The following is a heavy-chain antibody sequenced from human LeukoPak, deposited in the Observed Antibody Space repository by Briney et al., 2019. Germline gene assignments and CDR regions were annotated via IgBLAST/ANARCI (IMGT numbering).Heavy chain of an antibody. Sequence: GGSLRLSCAASGFTFRTYGMHWVRQAPGKGLEWVASIRYDGSDKYYADAVKGRFTISRDNSKNTLYLQMNSLRAEDTAVYYFANAKKGDFLSVYYPAFDSWGKEPLVTVSS. CDR3: ANAKKGDFLSVYYPAFDS. CDR2: IRYDGSDK. D-gene: IGHD3-9*01. J-gene: IGHJ4*02. V-gene: IGHV3-30*02. CDR1: GFTFRTYG.